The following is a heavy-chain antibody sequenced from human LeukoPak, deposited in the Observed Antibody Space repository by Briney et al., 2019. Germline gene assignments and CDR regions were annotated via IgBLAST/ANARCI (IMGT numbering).Heavy chain of an antibody. V-gene: IGHV4-34*01. CDR1: GGSFSGYY. CDR3: ARVKFSPDY. CDR2: INHSGST. J-gene: IGHJ4*02. Sequence: SETLSLTCAVYGGSFSGYYWSWIRQPPGXXLEWIGEINHSGSTNYNPSLKSRVTISVDTSKNQFSLKLSSVTAADTAVYYCARVKFSPDYWGQGTLVTVSS.